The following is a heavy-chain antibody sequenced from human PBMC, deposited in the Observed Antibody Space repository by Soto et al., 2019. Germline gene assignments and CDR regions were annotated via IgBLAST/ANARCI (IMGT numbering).Heavy chain of an antibody. D-gene: IGHD2-21*01. CDR2: VYHNGGA. CDR3: GRVVEGATRHTDPDS. J-gene: IGHJ5*01. CDR1: GVSIHNSHSF. Sequence: SETLSLTGTVFGVSIHNSHSFWAWIRQPPGKGLQFIASVYHNGGAHYNSSLKSRVTISVDTANNQVSLRMRSLTAADTAFYYCGRVVEGATRHTDPDSWGQGILVTVSS. V-gene: IGHV4-39*01.